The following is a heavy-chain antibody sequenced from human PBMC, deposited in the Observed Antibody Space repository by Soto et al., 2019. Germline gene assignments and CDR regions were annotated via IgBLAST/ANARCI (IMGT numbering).Heavy chain of an antibody. CDR1: GFTFSSYA. CDR3: ARATIAAYRPGGAFDI. CDR2: ISYDGSNK. V-gene: IGHV3-30-3*01. J-gene: IGHJ3*02. D-gene: IGHD6-13*01. Sequence: QVQLVESGGGVVQPGRSLRLSCAASGFTFSSYAMHWVRQAPGKGLEWVAVISYDGSNKYYADSVKGRFTISRDNSKNPLYLQMNSLRAEDTAVYYCARATIAAYRPGGAFDIWGQGTMVTVSS.